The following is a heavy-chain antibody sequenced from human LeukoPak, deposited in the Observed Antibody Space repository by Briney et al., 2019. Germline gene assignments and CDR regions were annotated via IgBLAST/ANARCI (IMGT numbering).Heavy chain of an antibody. CDR2: INGGSGNT. D-gene: IGHD3-22*01. CDR1: GYTFTDYS. V-gene: IGHV1-3*01. Sequence: ASVKVSCKASGYTFTDYSMHWLRQAPGQRLDWMGWINGGSGNTKYSPEFQGRVTITRDTSASTAYMELSSLRSEDTAVYYCANPRYDSSGYYYVDWGQGTLVTVSS. CDR3: ANPRYDSSGYYYVD. J-gene: IGHJ4*02.